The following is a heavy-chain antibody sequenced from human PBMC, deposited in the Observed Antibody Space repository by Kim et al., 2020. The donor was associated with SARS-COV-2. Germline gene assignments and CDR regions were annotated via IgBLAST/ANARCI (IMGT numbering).Heavy chain of an antibody. D-gene: IGHD3-3*01. CDR1: GYSFTSYW. V-gene: IGHV5-51*01. J-gene: IGHJ6*03. CDR2: IYPGDSDT. CDR3: ARLSSYYDFWSGPGYYYYMDV. Sequence: GESLKISCKGSGYSFTSYWIGWVRQMPGKGLEWMGIIYPGDSDTRYSPSFQGQVTISADKSISTAYLQWSSLKASDTAMYYCARLSSYYDFWSGPGYYYYMDVWGKGTTVPVSS.